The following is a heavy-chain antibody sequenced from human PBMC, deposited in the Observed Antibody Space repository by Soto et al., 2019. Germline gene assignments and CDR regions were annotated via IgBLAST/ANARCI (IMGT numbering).Heavy chain of an antibody. J-gene: IGHJ5*02. CDR3: AREGVPAAMGENWFDP. Sequence: GGSLRLSCAASGFTFSDYYMSWIRQAPGKGLEWVSYISSSGSTIYYADSVKGRFTISRDNAKNSLYLQMNSLRAEDTAVYYCAREGVPAAMGENWFDPWGQGTLVTVSS. CDR2: ISSSGSTI. V-gene: IGHV3-11*01. D-gene: IGHD2-2*01. CDR1: GFTFSDYY.